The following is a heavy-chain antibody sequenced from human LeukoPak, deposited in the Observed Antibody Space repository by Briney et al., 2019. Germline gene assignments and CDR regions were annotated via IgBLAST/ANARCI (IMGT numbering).Heavy chain of an antibody. J-gene: IGHJ4*02. CDR1: GGTFSSYA. V-gene: IGHV1-69*04. D-gene: IGHD4-11*01. CDR2: IIPIFGIA. CDR3: DSASESFDY. Sequence: GASVKVSCKASGGTFSSYAISWVRQAPGQGLEWMGRIIPIFGIANYAQKFQGRVTITADKSTSTAYMELSSLRSEDTAVYYCDSASESFDYWGQGTLVTVSS.